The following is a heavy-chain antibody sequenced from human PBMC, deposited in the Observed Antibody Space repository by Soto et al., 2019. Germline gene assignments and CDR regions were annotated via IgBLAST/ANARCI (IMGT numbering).Heavy chain of an antibody. D-gene: IGHD3-10*02. CDR2: ISGSDGRT. V-gene: IGHV3-23*01. CDR3: AKGFSQCSPLPLYDH. CDR1: GCTFSSCS. Sequence: GQYLRVSYAASGCTFSSCSMSWVRQAPGKGLEWVSTISGSDGRTYSTDSVKGRFTISRDNSRNTAYLQMNSLRVEDTAVYYCAKGFSQCSPLPLYDHWGPGPPVTV. J-gene: IGHJ4*02.